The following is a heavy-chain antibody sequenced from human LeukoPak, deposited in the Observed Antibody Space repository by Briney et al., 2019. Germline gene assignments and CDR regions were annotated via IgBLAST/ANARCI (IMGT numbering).Heavy chain of an antibody. Sequence: SETLSLTCPVSGGSISSSSYYWGWIRQPPGKGLEWIGSIYSSGDTYYNPSLRSRVTISVDTSKNQFSLKLRSVTSADTAVYFCARRRSYGEEFDYWGQGTLVTVSS. CDR2: IYSSGDT. D-gene: IGHD3-16*01. J-gene: IGHJ4*02. CDR3: ARRRSYGEEFDY. V-gene: IGHV4-39*01. CDR1: GGSISSSSYY.